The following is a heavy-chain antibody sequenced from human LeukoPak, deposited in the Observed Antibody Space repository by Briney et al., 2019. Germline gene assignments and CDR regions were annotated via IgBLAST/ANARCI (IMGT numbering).Heavy chain of an antibody. CDR2: IYSGGFT. J-gene: IGHJ4*02. CDR1: EFTFSNNY. Sequence: GGSLRLSCAASEFTFSNNYMSWVRQAPGKGLEWVSVIYSGGFTYYADSVKGRFTISRDNSKNTLYLQMNSLRAEDTAVYYCAKTGNPATGDYWGQGTLVTVSS. V-gene: IGHV3-53*01. D-gene: IGHD1-1*01. CDR3: AKTGNPATGDY.